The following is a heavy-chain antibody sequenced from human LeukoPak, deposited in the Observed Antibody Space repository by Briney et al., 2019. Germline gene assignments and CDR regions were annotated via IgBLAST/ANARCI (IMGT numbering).Heavy chain of an antibody. V-gene: IGHV3-30*04. J-gene: IGHJ4*02. Sequence: GGSLRLSCTAPGVTLSNYAMHWVRRPPGRGLEWVAVISFDGTNKYYGDSVEGRFSVSRDNSKNTLYLQMNSLRPDDTAMYYCATDYGDYEPIDYWGQGTLVTVSS. CDR1: GVTLSNYA. CDR2: ISFDGTNK. CDR3: ATDYGDYEPIDY. D-gene: IGHD4-17*01.